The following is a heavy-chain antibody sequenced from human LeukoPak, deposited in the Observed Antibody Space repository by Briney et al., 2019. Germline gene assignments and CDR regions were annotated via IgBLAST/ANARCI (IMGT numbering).Heavy chain of an antibody. Sequence: SETLSLTCTVSGGSISSYYWSWIRQPAWKGLEWIGRIYTSGSTNYNPSLKSRVTMSVDTSKNQFSLKLSSVTAADTAVYYCARAGYGGNTYYYYYMDVWGKGTTVTVSS. CDR2: IYTSGST. V-gene: IGHV4-4*07. CDR3: ARAGYGGNTYYYYYMDV. J-gene: IGHJ6*03. D-gene: IGHD4-23*01. CDR1: GGSISSYY.